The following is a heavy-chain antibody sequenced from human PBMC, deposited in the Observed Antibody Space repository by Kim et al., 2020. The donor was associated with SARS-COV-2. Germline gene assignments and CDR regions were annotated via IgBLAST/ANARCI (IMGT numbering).Heavy chain of an antibody. D-gene: IGHD3-22*01. CDR3: AGGKYYYDGSGNPRFWYLDL. CDR1: GGSISYYY. CDR2: VFDSGST. J-gene: IGHJ2*01. Sequence: SETLSLTCTVSGGSISYYYWTWIRQPPGKGLEWIGYVFDSGSTNYNPSLKSRVTISLGTSKKQFSLQLTSVTAADTAVYYCAGGKYYYDGSGNPRFWYLDLWGRGTLVTVSS. V-gene: IGHV4-59*01.